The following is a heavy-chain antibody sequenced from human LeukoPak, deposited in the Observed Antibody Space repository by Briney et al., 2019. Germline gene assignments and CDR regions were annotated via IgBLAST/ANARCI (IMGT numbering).Heavy chain of an antibody. Sequence: SETLSLTCTVSGGSISSYYWSWIRQPPGKGLEWIGYIYYSRSTNYNPSLKSRVTISVDTSKNQFSLRLSSVTAADTAVYYCASLRSIAFDIWGQGTMVTVSS. D-gene: IGHD6-6*01. J-gene: IGHJ3*02. CDR3: ASLRSIAFDI. V-gene: IGHV4-59*01. CDR1: GGSISSYY. CDR2: IYYSRST.